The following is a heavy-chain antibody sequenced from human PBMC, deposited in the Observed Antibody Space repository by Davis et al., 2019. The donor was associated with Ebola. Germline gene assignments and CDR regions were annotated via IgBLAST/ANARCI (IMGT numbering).Heavy chain of an antibody. Sequence: ASVKVSCKASGYTFTGYYMHWVRQAPGQGLEWMGWINPNSGGTNYAQKFQGRVTMTRDTSISTAYMELSRLRSDDTAVYYCARDITKYYGGNAFDIWGQGTMVTVSS. CDR2: INPNSGGT. V-gene: IGHV1-2*02. D-gene: IGHD2/OR15-2a*01. CDR3: ARDITKYYGGNAFDI. J-gene: IGHJ3*02. CDR1: GYTFTGYY.